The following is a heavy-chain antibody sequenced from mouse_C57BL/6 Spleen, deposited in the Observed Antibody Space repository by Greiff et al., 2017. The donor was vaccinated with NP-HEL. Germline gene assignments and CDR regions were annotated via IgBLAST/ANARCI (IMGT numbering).Heavy chain of an antibody. CDR1: GFSFTSYG. Sequence: QVQLKESGPGLVAPSQCLSITCTVSGFSFTSYGVSWVRQPPGKGLEWLGVIWGDGSTNYYSALISRLSISKDNTKSQGFLKLNSPQTDCAATYYCASPSMDYWGQGTSVTVSS. CDR3: ASPSMDY. V-gene: IGHV2-3*01. CDR2: IWGDGST. J-gene: IGHJ4*01.